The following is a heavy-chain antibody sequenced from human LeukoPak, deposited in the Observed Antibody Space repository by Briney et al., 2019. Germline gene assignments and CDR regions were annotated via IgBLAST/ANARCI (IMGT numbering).Heavy chain of an antibody. J-gene: IGHJ6*02. CDR2: IGIRGDT. V-gene: IGHV3-13*01. CDR1: GFTFIDYD. D-gene: IGHD6-25*01. CDR3: ARYQGGGWDV. Sequence: GGSLRLSCAASGFTFIDYDMHWVRQVIGKGLEWVSAIGIRGDTHYSGSVKGRFTISRDNAKNTLYLQMNSLRAEDTAVYYCARYQGGGWDVWGQGTTVTVSS.